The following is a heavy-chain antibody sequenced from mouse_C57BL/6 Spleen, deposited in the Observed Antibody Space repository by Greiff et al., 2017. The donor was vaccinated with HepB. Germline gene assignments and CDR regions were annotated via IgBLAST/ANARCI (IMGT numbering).Heavy chain of an antibody. V-gene: IGHV1-47*01. J-gene: IGHJ2*01. D-gene: IGHD1-1*01. CDR2: FHPYNDDT. CDR3: ARSLYYYGSSYDYFGY. Sequence: QVQLKESGAELVKPGASVKMSCKASGYTFTTYPIEWMKQNHGKSLEWIGNFHPYNDDTKYNEKFKGKATLTVEKSSSTVYLELSRLTSDDSAVYYCARSLYYYGSSYDYFGYWGQGTTLTVSS. CDR1: GYTFTTYP.